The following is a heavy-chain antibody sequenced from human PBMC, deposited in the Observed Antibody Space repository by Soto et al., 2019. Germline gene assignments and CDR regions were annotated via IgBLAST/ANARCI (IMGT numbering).Heavy chain of an antibody. V-gene: IGHV3-23*01. D-gene: IGHD6-13*01. Sequence: EVQLLESGGGLVQPGGSLILSRAASGFTFSNYAVTWVRQAPGKGLEWVSTISGSGGSTYYADSVKGRFTISRDNSKNTLYLQMNSLRAEDTAVYYCAKDQGSSWYEIDYWGQGTLVTVSS. J-gene: IGHJ4*02. CDR1: GFTFSNYA. CDR3: AKDQGSSWYEIDY. CDR2: ISGSGGST.